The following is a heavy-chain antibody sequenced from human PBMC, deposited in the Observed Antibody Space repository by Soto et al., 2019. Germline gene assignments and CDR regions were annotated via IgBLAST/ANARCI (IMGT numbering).Heavy chain of an antibody. CDR2: IKGDGTNT. Sequence: GGSLRLSCAASGFTFSSHWMHWVRQVPGKGLVWVSRIKGDGTNTGYADSVKGRFTISRDNVKNTLYLQMNSLRAEDTAVYYCARGLSGYYGFDYWGQGTLVTVSS. D-gene: IGHD5-12*01. CDR3: ARGLSGYYGFDY. J-gene: IGHJ4*02. CDR1: GFTFSSHW. V-gene: IGHV3-74*01.